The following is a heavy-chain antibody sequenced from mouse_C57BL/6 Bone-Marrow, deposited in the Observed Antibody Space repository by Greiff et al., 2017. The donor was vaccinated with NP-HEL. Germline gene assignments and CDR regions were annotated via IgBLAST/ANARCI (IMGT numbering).Heavy chain of an antibody. D-gene: IGHD1-3*01. Sequence: EVQLVESGGGLVQPKGSLKLSCAASGFSFNTYAMNWVRQAPGKGLEWVARIRSKSNNYATYYADSVKDRFTISRDDSESMLYLQMNNLKTEDTAMYYCVRWGGLQWYYYAMDYWGQGTSVTVSS. V-gene: IGHV10-1*01. J-gene: IGHJ4*01. CDR3: VRWGGLQWYYYAMDY. CDR1: GFSFNTYA. CDR2: IRSKSNNYAT.